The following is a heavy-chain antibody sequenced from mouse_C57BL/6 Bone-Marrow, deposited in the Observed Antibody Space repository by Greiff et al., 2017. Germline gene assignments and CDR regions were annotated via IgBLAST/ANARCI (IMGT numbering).Heavy chain of an antibody. J-gene: IGHJ2*01. CDR2: ISYDGNN. CDR3: ARGPYYYGPDY. D-gene: IGHD1-1*01. Sequence: EVKLMESGPGLVKPSQSLSLTCSVTGYSITSGYYWNWIRQFPGNKLEWMGYISYDGNNNYNPSLKNRISITRDTSKNQFFLKLNSVTTEDTASYYWARGPYYYGPDYWGQGTTLTVSS. CDR1: GYSITSGYY. V-gene: IGHV3-6*01.